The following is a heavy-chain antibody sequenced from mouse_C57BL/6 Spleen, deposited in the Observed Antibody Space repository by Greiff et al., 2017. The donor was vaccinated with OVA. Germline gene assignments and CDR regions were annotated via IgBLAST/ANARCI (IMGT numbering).Heavy chain of an antibody. D-gene: IGHD1-3*01. CDR2: IYPGDGDT. CDR3: ARRCLTRGYFDY. Sequence: QVQLQQSGAELVKPGASVKISCKASGYAFSSYWMNWVKQRPGKGLEWIGQIYPGDGDTNYNGKFKGKATLTADKSSSTAYMQLSSLTSEDSAVYFCARRCLTRGYFDYWGQGTTLTVSS. CDR1: GYAFSSYW. V-gene: IGHV1-80*01. J-gene: IGHJ2*01.